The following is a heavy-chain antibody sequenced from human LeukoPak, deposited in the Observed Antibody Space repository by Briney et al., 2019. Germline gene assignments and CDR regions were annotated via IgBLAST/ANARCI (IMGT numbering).Heavy chain of an antibody. CDR1: GYTFTSYY. V-gene: IGHV1-46*01. Sequence: ASVKVSCKASGYTFTSYYMHWARQAPGQGLEWMGIINPSGGSTSYAQKFQGRVTMTRDTSTSTVYMELSSLRSEDTAVYYCARGQGITIFGVVIILSWFDPWGQGTLVTVSS. D-gene: IGHD3-3*01. CDR3: ARGQGITIFGVVIILSWFDP. J-gene: IGHJ5*02. CDR2: INPSGGST.